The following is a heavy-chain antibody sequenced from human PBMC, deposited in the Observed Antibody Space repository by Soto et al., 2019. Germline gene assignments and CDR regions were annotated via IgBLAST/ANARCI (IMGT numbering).Heavy chain of an antibody. J-gene: IGHJ5*02. CDR2: IYYSGFT. CDR3: ARSVFP. Sequence: QVQLQESGPGLVKPSQTLSLTCTVSGGSITSGGYYWSWIRQHPGKGLEWIGYIYYSGFTYYNPSHNSRLTLSVATSKNQFSLKLSSVTAADTAVYYCARSVFPWGQGTLVTVSS. V-gene: IGHV4-31*03. CDR1: GGSITSGGYY.